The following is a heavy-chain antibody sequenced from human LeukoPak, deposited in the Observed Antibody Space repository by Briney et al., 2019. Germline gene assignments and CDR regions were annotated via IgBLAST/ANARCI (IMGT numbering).Heavy chain of an antibody. CDR1: GGTFSSYA. V-gene: IGHV1-69*06. CDR3: ARANPYYYDSSGYPN. D-gene: IGHD3-22*01. CDR2: IIPIFGTA. J-gene: IGHJ4*02. Sequence: SVKVSCKASGGTFSSYAISWVRQAPGQGLEWMGGIIPIFGTANYAQKFQGRVTITADKSTSTAYMELSSLRSEDTAVYYCARANPYYYDSSGYPNWGQGTLVTVSS.